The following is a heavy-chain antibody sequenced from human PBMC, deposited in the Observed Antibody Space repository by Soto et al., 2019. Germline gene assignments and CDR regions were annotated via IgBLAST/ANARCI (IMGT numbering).Heavy chain of an antibody. D-gene: IGHD3-10*01. Sequence: EVQLVESGGGLVKPGGSLRLSCAASGFTFSNAWMSWVRQAPGKGLEWVGRIKSKTDGGTTDYAAPVKGRFTISRDDSKNTLYLQMHSLKTEDTAVYYCTTEGSMYYYGSGSSLTIDYCGQGTLVTVSS. J-gene: IGHJ4*02. CDR2: IKSKTDGGTT. CDR1: GFTFSNAW. V-gene: IGHV3-15*01. CDR3: TTEGSMYYYGSGSSLTIDY.